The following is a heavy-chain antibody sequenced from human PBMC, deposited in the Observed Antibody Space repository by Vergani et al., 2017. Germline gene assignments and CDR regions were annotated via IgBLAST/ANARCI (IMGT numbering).Heavy chain of an antibody. CDR2: ISSSGSTI. CDR1: GFTFSSYE. J-gene: IGHJ4*02. CDR3: ARVAGQQLADY. D-gene: IGHD6-13*01. Sequence: EVQLVESGGGLVQPGGSLRLSCAASGFTFSSYEMNWVRQAPGKGLEWVSYISSSGSTIYYADSVKGRFTISRDNAKNSLYLQMNSLRAEDTAVYYCARVAGQQLADYWGQGTLVTVSS. V-gene: IGHV3-48*03.